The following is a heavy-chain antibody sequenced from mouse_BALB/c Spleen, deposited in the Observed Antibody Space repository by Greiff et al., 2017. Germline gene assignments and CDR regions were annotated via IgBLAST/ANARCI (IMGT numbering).Heavy chain of an antibody. CDR1: GFTFSSYG. J-gene: IGHJ4*01. CDR3: ARGNRYGSLYYAMDY. CDR2: INSNGGST. Sequence: EVMLVESGGGLVQPGGSLKLSCAASGFTFSSYGMSWVRQTPDKRLELVATINSNGGSTYYPDSVKGRFTISRDNAKNTLYLQMSSLKSEDTAMYYCARGNRYGSLYYAMDYGGQGTSDTVSS. D-gene: IGHD2-14*01. V-gene: IGHV5-6-3*01.